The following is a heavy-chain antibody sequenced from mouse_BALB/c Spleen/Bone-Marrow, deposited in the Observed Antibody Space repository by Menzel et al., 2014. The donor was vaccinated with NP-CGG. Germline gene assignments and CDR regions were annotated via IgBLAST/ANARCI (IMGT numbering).Heavy chain of an antibody. Sequence: EVKLMESGGRLVQPKGSLKPSCAASGFTFNTYAMNWVRQAPGKGLEWVARIRSKGNNFPTYYADSVKDRFTISRDDSQSMLYLQMNNLKTEDTAMYYCVTSTYFDVWGAGTTVTVSS. CDR3: VTSTYFDV. V-gene: IGHV10-1*02. CDR1: GFTFNTYA. J-gene: IGHJ1*01. D-gene: IGHD6-1*01. CDR2: IRSKGNNFPT.